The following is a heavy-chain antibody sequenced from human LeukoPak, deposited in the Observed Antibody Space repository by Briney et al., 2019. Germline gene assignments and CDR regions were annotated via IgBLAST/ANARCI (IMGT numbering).Heavy chain of an antibody. V-gene: IGHV3-64D*09. CDR3: VKITSVTGGDC. CDR2: ISNDGSRS. Sequence: PGGSLRLSCSASGFTFSAYAMYWVRQAPGKGLEYVSGISNDGSRSFYADSVKGRFTISRDNSKNTLYLQMSSLRAEDTALYYCVKITSVTGGDCWGQGTRLTVPS. CDR1: GFTFSAYA. D-gene: IGHD1-1*01. J-gene: IGHJ4*02.